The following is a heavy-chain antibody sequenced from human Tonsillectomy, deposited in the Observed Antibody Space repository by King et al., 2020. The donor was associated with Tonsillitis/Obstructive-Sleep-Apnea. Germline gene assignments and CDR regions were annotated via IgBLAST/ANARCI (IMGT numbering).Heavy chain of an antibody. D-gene: IGHD2-2*01. CDR2: IYYSGST. V-gene: IGHV4-39*01. CDR1: GGSISSSSYY. J-gene: IGHJ5*02. Sequence: QLQESGPGLVKPSETLSLTCTVSGGSISSSSYYWGWIRQPPGKGLEWIGSIYYSGSTYYNPSLKSRVTISVDTSKKQFSLKLSSVTAADTAVYYCASPRGDIVVVPAAYNWFDPWGQGTLVTVSS. CDR3: ASPRGDIVVVPAAYNWFDP.